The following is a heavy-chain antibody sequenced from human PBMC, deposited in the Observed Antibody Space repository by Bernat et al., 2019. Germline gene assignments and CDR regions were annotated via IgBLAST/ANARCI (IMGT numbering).Heavy chain of an antibody. J-gene: IGHJ2*01. CDR1: GFTFSSYG. Sequence: QVQLVESGGGVVQPGRSLRLSCAASGFTFSSYGMHWVRQAPGKGLEWVAVISYDGSNKYYADSVKGRFTISRDNSKNTLYLQMNSLRAEDTAVYYCARNLRAGTLIYWYFDLWGRGTLITVSS. CDR3: ARNLRAGTLIYWYFDL. D-gene: IGHD6-13*01. CDR2: ISYDGSNK. V-gene: IGHV3-30*03.